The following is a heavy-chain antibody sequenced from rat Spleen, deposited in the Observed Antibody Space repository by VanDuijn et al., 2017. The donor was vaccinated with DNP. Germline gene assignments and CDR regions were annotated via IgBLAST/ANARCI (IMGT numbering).Heavy chain of an antibody. CDR3: ARPLDYYSGGFAH. D-gene: IGHD1-1*01. Sequence: EVQLVESGGGLVQPGRSLKLSCAASGFTFSDYYMAWVRQAPTKGLEWVAYIRFDGGSTYYGDSVKGRFTIARDNAKSTLYLQMNSLRSEDMATYYCARPLDYYSGGFAHWGQGTLVTVAS. CDR1: GFTFSDYY. J-gene: IGHJ3*01. V-gene: IGHV5-22*01. CDR2: IRFDGGST.